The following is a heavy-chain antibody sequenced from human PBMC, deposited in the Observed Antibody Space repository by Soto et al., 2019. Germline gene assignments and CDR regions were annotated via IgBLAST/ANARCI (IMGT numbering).Heavy chain of an antibody. V-gene: IGHV3-30*18. CDR3: TKDRSSSWAIDY. CDR1: GFTFSSCA. Sequence: GGSLRLSCAASGFTFSSCAMHWVRQAPGKGLEWVAVITYDGSNKYYADSVKGRFTISRDNSKDTLYLQMNSLIGEDTAIYYCTKDRSSSWAIDYWGQGTLVTVSS. J-gene: IGHJ4*02. D-gene: IGHD6-13*01. CDR2: ITYDGSNK.